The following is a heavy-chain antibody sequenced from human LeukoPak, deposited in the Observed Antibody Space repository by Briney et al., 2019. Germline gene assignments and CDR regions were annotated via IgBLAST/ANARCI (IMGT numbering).Heavy chain of an antibody. J-gene: IGHJ3*02. CDR2: INWTGGST. CDR3: AIVGGGAFDI. CDR1: GFTVSSNY. D-gene: IGHD3-10*01. V-gene: IGHV3-20*04. Sequence: PGGSLRLSCAASGFTVSSNYMSWVRQAPGKGLEWVSGINWTGGSTGYADSVKGRFTISRDNAKNSLYLQMNSLRAEDTALYYCAIVGGGAFDIWGQGTMVTVSS.